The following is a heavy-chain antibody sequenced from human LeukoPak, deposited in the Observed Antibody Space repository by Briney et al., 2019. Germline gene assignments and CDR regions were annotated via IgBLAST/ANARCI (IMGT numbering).Heavy chain of an antibody. Sequence: SETLSLTCAVFGGSISSGDYPWSWIRQPPGKGLEWIGYIFHIGHTSYNPSLKSRVTISVDMSKNQLSLKLSSVTAADTAVYYCARGFYGSGSQFDYWGQGTLVTVSS. CDR3: ARGFYGSGSQFDY. J-gene: IGHJ4*02. CDR1: GGSISSGDYP. V-gene: IGHV4-30-2*01. CDR2: IFHIGHT. D-gene: IGHD3-10*01.